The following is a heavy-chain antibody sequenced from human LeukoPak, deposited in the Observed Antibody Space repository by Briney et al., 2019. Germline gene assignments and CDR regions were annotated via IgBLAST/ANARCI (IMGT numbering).Heavy chain of an antibody. V-gene: IGHV1-18*01. D-gene: IGHD3-22*01. Sequence: ASVKVSCKASGYTFTSYGISWVRQAPGQGLEWMGWISAYNGNTNYAQKLQGRVTMTTDTSTSTAYMELRSLRSDDTAVYYCARDPRLDYYDSRMTWFDPWAREPWSPSPQ. CDR3: ARDPRLDYYDSRMTWFDP. CDR2: ISAYNGNT. J-gene: IGHJ5*02. CDR1: GYTFTSYG.